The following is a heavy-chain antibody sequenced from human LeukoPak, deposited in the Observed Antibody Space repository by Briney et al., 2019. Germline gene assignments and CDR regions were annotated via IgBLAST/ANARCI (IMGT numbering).Heavy chain of an antibody. D-gene: IGHD3-10*01. V-gene: IGHV5-51*01. CDR1: GYTSSDYW. CDR3: ASQKTRATGSYYYYYMDV. CDR2: IYPGDSDI. J-gene: IGHJ6*03. Sequence: GESLKISCKGSGYTSSDYWIGWVRQMPGKGVEWMGIIYPGDSDIRYSPSFQGQVTISADKSITTAYLQWSSLKASDTAMYYCASQKTRATGSYYYYYMDVWGKGTTVTVSS.